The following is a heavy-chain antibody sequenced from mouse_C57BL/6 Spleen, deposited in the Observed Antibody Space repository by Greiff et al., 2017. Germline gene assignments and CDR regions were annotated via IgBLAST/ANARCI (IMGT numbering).Heavy chain of an antibody. CDR3: TTSTVVAYYAMDY. J-gene: IGHJ4*01. D-gene: IGHD1-1*01. CDR1: GFNIKDDY. V-gene: IGHV14-4*01. CDR2: IDPAHGDT. Sequence: EVQLQQSGAELVRPGASVKLSCTASGFNIKDDYMHWVKQRPEQGLEWIGWIDPAHGDTEYDPKFQGKATITADPSSNTAYLQLSSLTSEDTAVDYWTTSTVVAYYAMDYWGQGTSVTVSS.